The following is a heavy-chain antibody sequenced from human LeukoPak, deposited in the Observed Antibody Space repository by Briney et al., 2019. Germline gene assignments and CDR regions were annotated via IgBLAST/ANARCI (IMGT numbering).Heavy chain of an antibody. CDR3: ASIDFG. V-gene: IGHV4-39*01. CDR2: IYYSGST. Sequence: SETLSLTCTVSGGSISSSSYYWGWIRQPPGKGLEWIGSIYYSGSTSYNPSLESRVTISVDTSKNQFSLQLTSVTAADTAAYYCASIDFGWGQGTLVTVSS. D-gene: IGHD3-3*01. CDR1: GGSISSSSYY. J-gene: IGHJ4*02.